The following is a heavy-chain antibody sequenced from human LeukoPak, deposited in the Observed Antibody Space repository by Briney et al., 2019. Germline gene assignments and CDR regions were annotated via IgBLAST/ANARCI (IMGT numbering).Heavy chain of an antibody. J-gene: IGHJ4*02. CDR2: INPNSGGT. Sequence: ASVKVSCKASGYTFTGYYMHWVRQAPGQGLGWMGWINPNSGGTNYAQKFQGRVTMTRDTSISTAYMELSRLRSDDTAVYYCARVFEDIVVVPDAPFDYWGQGTLVTVSS. CDR1: GYTFTGYY. D-gene: IGHD2-2*01. V-gene: IGHV1-2*02. CDR3: ARVFEDIVVVPDAPFDY.